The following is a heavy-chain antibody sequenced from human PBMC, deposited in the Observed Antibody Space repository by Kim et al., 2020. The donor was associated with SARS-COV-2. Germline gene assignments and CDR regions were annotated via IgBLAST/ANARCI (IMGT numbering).Heavy chain of an antibody. V-gene: IGHV4-34*01. CDR3: ARLRFPTGMDV. Sequence: TNSHQSLKTRATISVDTSKNQFSLKLSSVTAADTAVYYCARLRFPTGMDVWGQGTTVTVSS. D-gene: IGHD3-3*01. J-gene: IGHJ6*02. CDR2: T.